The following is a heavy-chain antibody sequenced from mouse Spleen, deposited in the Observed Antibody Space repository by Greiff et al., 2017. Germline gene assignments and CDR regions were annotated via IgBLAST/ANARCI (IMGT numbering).Heavy chain of an antibody. Sequence: EVKLVESGGGLVKPGGSLKLSCAASGFTFSDYGMHWVRQAPEKGLEWVAYICSGSSTIYSADTVKGRSTIFRDNAKNTLFLRMTSLRSEDKAVYYCARPGTTVVAEGFAYWGQGTLVTVSA. CDR1: GFTFSDYG. J-gene: IGHJ3*01. CDR3: ARPGTTVVAEGFAY. CDR2: ICSGSSTI. V-gene: IGHV5-17*01. D-gene: IGHD1-1*01.